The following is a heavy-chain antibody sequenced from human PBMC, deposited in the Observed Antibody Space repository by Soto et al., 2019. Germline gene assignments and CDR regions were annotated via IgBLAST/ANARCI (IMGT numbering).Heavy chain of an antibody. CDR1: GGSINSGDYS. J-gene: IGHJ5*02. V-gene: IGHV4-30-2*01. CDR3: ARGINYYDSSGDSWFDP. D-gene: IGHD3-22*01. Sequence: QLQLQESGSGLVKPSQTLSLTCTVSGGSINSGDYSWTWIRQPPGKGLEWIGYIYHTGTTYYNMSLESRVPISVSRSKKQFPPKLSSVTAADTAAYYCARGINYYDSSGDSWFDPWGQGTLVTVSS. CDR2: IYHTGTT.